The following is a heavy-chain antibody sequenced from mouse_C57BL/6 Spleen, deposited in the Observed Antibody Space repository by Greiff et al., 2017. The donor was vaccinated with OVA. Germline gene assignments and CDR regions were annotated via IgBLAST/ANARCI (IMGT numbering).Heavy chain of an antibody. CDR2: IRSKSNNYAT. CDR1: GFSFNTYA. V-gene: IGHV10-1*01. CDR3: VAWAY. Sequence: EVKLLESGGGLVQPKGSLKLSCAASGFSFNTYAMNWVRQAPGQGLEWVARIRSKSNNYATYYADSVKDRFTISRDDSESMLYLQMNNLKTEATGWYYCVAWAYWGQGTLVTVSA. J-gene: IGHJ3*01.